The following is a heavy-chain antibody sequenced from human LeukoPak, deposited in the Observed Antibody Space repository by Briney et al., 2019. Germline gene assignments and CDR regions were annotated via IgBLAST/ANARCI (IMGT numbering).Heavy chain of an antibody. CDR3: VNYGWARPA. D-gene: IGHD3-10*01. V-gene: IGHV3-74*03. J-gene: IGHJ4*02. CDR2: IKSDGSDT. CDR1: GFTFSSYW. Sequence: GGSLRLSCAASGFTFSSYWMHWVRQAPGKGLGWVSRIKSDGSDTTYADSVKGRFTISRDNAKNMLYLQMNSLRAEDTAVYYCVNYGWARPAWGQGTLVTVS.